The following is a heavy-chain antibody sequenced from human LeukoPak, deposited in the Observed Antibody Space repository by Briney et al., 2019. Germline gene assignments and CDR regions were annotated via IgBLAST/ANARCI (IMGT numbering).Heavy chain of an antibody. CDR2: ISAYNGNT. D-gene: IGHD2/OR15-2a*01. CDR1: GCTFTSYA. V-gene: IGHV1-18*01. J-gene: IGHJ3*02. Sequence: ASVKVSCKASGCTFTSYAINWVRQAPGQGLEWMGWISAYNGNTNSAQKLQGRVTMTTDTSTSTAYMELRSLKSDDTAMYYCARDRVRRSTTGGAFDIWGQGTMVTVSS. CDR3: ARDRVRRSTTGGAFDI.